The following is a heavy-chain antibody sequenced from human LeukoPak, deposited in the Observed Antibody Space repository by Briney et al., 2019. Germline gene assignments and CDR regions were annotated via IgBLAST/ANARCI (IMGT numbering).Heavy chain of an antibody. CDR2: VYYSGSY. CDR1: GGSISSSIYY. J-gene: IGHJ6*02. D-gene: IGHD3-9*01. Sequence: PSETLSLTCTVSGGSISSSIYYWGWIRQPPGKGLEWIGCVYYSGSYYYNPSLKTRVTISVATPKNHFSLKLCSVTAADTAVYYCARDLGTRSVTGYYPYGMDVWGQGTTVTVSS. CDR3: ARDLGTRSVTGYYPYGMDV. V-gene: IGHV4-39*02.